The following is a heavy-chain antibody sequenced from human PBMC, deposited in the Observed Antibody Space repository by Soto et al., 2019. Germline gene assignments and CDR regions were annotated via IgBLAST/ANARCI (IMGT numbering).Heavy chain of an antibody. J-gene: IGHJ6*02. CDR2: ISAYNGNT. Sequence: QVQLVQSGAEVKKPGASVKVSCKASGYTFTSYGISWVRQAPGQGLEWMGWISAYNGNTNYAQKLQGRVTMTTDTSTSTAYMELRSLRSDDTAVYYCARDREVRGRTPRIYYYYGMDVWGQLTTVTVSS. D-gene: IGHD3-10*01. V-gene: IGHV1-18*01. CDR1: GYTFTSYG. CDR3: ARDREVRGRTPRIYYYYGMDV.